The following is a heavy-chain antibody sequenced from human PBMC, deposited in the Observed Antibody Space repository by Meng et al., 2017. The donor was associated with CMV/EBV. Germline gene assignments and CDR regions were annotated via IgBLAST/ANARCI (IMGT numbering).Heavy chain of an antibody. CDR1: GFTFSSYS. CDR2: ISSSSSYI. V-gene: IGHV3-21*01. J-gene: IGHJ4*02. D-gene: IGHD3-3*01. Sequence: GGSLRLSCAASGFTFSSYSMNWVRQAPGKGLEWVSSISSSSSYIYYADSVKGRFTISRDNAKNSLYLQMNSRRAEDTAVYYCARPNLFGVVDYWGQGTLVTVSS. CDR3: ARPNLFGVVDY.